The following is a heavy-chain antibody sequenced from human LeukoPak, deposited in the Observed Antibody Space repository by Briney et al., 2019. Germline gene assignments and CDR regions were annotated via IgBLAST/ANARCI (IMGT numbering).Heavy chain of an antibody. J-gene: IGHJ5*02. CDR1: GFTFSSYE. Sequence: GGSLRLSCAASGFTFSSYEMNWVRQAPGKGLEWVSYISSSGRSINYADSVRGRFTISRDNGKNSLYLQMNSLRAEDTAVYYCARVRYCSGGSCYGNWYDPWGQGTLVTVSS. V-gene: IGHV3-48*03. CDR2: ISSSGRSI. D-gene: IGHD2-15*01. CDR3: ARVRYCSGGSCYGNWYDP.